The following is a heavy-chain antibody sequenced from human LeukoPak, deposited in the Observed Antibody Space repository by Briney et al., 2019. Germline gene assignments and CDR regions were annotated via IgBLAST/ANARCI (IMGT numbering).Heavy chain of an antibody. V-gene: IGHV4-59*01. CDR2: IYYSGST. CDR1: GGSISSYY. Sequence: SETLSLTCTVSGGSISSYYWSWIRQPPGKGLEWIGYIYYSGSTNYNPSLKSRVTISVDTFKNQFSLKLSSVTAADTAVYYCAKQQLVGGGWFDPWGQGTLVTVSS. D-gene: IGHD6-13*01. CDR3: AKQQLVGGGWFDP. J-gene: IGHJ5*02.